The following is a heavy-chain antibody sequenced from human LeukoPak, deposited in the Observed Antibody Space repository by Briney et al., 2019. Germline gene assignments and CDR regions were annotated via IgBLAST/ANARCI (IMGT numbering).Heavy chain of an antibody. V-gene: IGHV3-30*02. CDR2: IQNDGSNK. CDR1: GFIFNNYG. CDR3: AKSGYNRFDY. J-gene: IGHJ4*02. Sequence: PGGSLRLSCAASGFIFNNYGIHWIRQTPVKGLEWVAFIQNDGSNKFYADSVQGRFTISRDNSKNTLYLQMNSLRADDTAVYYCAKSGYNRFDYWGQGTLVTVSS. D-gene: IGHD5-24*01.